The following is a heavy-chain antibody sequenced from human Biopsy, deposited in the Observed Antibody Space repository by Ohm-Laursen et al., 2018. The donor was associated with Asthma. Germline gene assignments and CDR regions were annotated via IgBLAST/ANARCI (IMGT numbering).Heavy chain of an antibody. Sequence: SLRLSCSAASGFAVSRDHMFWVRQAPGKGLEWVSVIYSGGTSHTADSVRGRFTISRDYSKNTLYLQMHSLRAEDTAVYYCARGDSSNWSHYYFDYWGQGTLVTVSS. J-gene: IGHJ4*02. CDR2: IYSGGTS. V-gene: IGHV3-53*01. CDR3: ARGDSSNWSHYYFDY. D-gene: IGHD3-22*01. CDR1: GFAVSRDH.